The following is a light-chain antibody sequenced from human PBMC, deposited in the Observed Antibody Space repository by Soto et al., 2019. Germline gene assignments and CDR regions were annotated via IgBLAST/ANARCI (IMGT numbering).Light chain of an antibody. Sequence: EIVLTQSPVTLSLSPGERATLSCRASRSFASSYLGWYQQKPGQAPRLLIYAASTRATGIPDRFSGSGSATDFTLTISTLEPEDSAVYYCQHYDSSPPYTFGQGTKLEIK. CDR3: QHYDSSPPYT. CDR1: RSFASSY. J-gene: IGKJ2*01. CDR2: AAS. V-gene: IGKV3-20*01.